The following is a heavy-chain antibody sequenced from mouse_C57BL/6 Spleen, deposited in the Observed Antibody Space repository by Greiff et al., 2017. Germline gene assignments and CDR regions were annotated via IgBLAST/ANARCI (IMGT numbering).Heavy chain of an antibody. J-gene: IGHJ2*01. D-gene: IGHD1-1*01. Sequence: DVKLQESGGGLVQPGGSMKLSCVASGFTFSNYWLNWVRQSPEKGLEWVAQIRLKSDNYATHYAESVKGRFTISRDDSKSSVYMQMNNLRAEDTGIYYCTGESYYEGDYWGQGTTLTVSS. V-gene: IGHV6-3*01. CDR1: GFTFSNYW. CDR2: IRLKSDNYAT. CDR3: TGESYYEGDY.